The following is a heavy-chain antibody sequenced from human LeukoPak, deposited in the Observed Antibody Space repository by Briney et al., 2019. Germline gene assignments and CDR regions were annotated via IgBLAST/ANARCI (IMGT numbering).Heavy chain of an antibody. CDR3: ARDGANYYGSGSYYNPIWCDWFDP. J-gene: IGHJ5*02. V-gene: IGHV4-34*01. D-gene: IGHD3-10*01. CDR2: INHSGST. Sequence: SETLSLTYAVYGGSFSGYYWSWIRQPPGKGLEWIGEINHSGSTNYNPSLKSRVTISVDTSKNQFSLKLSSVTAADTAVYYCARDGANYYGSGSYYNPIWCDWFDPWGQGTLVTVSS. CDR1: GGSFSGYY.